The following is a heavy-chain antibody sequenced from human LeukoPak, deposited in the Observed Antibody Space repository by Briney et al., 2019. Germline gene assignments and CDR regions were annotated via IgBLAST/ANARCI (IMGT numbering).Heavy chain of an antibody. V-gene: IGHV3-23*01. Sequence: GGSLRLSSAASGFTFSSYAMSWVRQAPGKGLEWVSAISGSGGSTYYADSVKGRFTISRDNAKNSLYLQMNSLRAEDTAVYYCARDRDFDYWGQGTLVTVSS. CDR2: ISGSGGST. CDR1: GFTFSSYA. CDR3: ARDRDFDY. J-gene: IGHJ4*02.